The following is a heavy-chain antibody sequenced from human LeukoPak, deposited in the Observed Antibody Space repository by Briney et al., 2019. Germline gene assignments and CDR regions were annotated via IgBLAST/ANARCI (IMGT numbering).Heavy chain of an antibody. CDR1: GGTFSSYA. Sequence: SVKVSCKASGGTFSSYAISWVRQAPGQGLEWMGGIIPIFGTANYAQKFQGRVTITADESTSTAYMELSSLRSEDTAVYYCARQMYYYGSGSSNWFDPWGQGTLVTVSS. D-gene: IGHD3-10*01. CDR2: IIPIFGTA. V-gene: IGHV1-69*13. CDR3: ARQMYYYGSGSSNWFDP. J-gene: IGHJ5*02.